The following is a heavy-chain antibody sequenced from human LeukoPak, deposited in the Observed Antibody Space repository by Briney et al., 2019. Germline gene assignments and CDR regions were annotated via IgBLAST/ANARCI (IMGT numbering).Heavy chain of an antibody. CDR1: GFTFSGFW. D-gene: IGHD6-13*01. CDR3: ARDAPGDSSSWYGNWFDP. J-gene: IGHJ5*02. V-gene: IGHV3-7*01. Sequence: GESLRLSCAVSGFTFSGFWMSWVRQAPGKGLEWVANIKQDGSEKYYVDSVKGRFTISRDNAKNSLYLQMNSLRAEDTAVYYCARDAPGDSSSWYGNWFDPWGQGTLVTVSS. CDR2: IKQDGSEK.